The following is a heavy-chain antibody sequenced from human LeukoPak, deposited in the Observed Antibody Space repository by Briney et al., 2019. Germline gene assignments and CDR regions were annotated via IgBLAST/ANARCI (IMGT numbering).Heavy chain of an antibody. CDR2: INSDGSST. D-gene: IGHD3-10*01. CDR3: AKGSWVRGVIPFDY. V-gene: IGHV3-74*01. J-gene: IGHJ4*02. Sequence: GGSLRLSCAASGFTFSSYWMHWVRQAPGKGLVWVSRINSDGSSTTYADSVKGRFTISRDNSKNTLYLQMNSLRAEDTAVYYCAKGSWVRGVIPFDYWGQGTLVTVSS. CDR1: GFTFSSYW.